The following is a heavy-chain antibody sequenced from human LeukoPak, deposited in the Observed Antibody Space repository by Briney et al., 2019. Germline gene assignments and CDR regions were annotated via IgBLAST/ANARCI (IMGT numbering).Heavy chain of an antibody. Sequence: GGSLRLSCAASGFTFSSYAMHWVRQAPGKGLEWVAVISYDGSNKYYADSVKGRFTISRDNAKNSLYLQMNSLRAEDTAVYYCALAAAGTTVDYWGQGTLVTVSS. CDR1: GFTFSSYA. D-gene: IGHD6-13*01. CDR2: ISYDGSNK. J-gene: IGHJ4*02. V-gene: IGHV3-30*04. CDR3: ALAAAGTTVDY.